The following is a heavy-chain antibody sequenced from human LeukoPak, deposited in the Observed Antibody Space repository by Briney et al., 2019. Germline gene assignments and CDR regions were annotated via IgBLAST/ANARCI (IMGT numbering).Heavy chain of an antibody. Sequence: GASVKVSCKASGGTFSSYAISWVRQAPGQGLEWMGGIIPIFGTANYAQKFQGRVTITTDESTSTAYMELSSLRSEDTAVYYCAREMGELGDGPWAYFGYWGQGTLVTVSS. J-gene: IGHJ4*02. V-gene: IGHV1-69*05. D-gene: IGHD7-27*01. CDR2: IIPIFGTA. CDR3: AREMGELGDGPWAYFGY. CDR1: GGTFSSYA.